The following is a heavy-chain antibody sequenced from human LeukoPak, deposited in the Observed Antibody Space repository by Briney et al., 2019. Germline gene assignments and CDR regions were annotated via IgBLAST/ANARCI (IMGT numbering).Heavy chain of an antibody. J-gene: IGHJ3*02. CDR1: GFTFSSYW. V-gene: IGHV3-7*04. CDR3: ARISLDAFDI. Sequence: GGSLRLSCVASGFTFSSYWMTWVRQAPGKGLEWVANIKQDGSEKYYVDYVKGRFTISRDNAKNSLYLQMNSLRAEDTAVYHRARISLDAFDIWGQGTMVTVSS. CDR2: IKQDGSEK.